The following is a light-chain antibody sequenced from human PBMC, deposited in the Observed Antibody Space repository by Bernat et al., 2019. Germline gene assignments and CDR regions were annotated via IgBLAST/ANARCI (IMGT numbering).Light chain of an antibody. CDR1: FLGNKY. V-gene: IGLV3-1*01. CDR2: KDN. J-gene: IGLJ3*02. Sequence: SYELTQAPSISVSPGQTATITRSGSFLGNKYTRWHQQKPGQSPALVIYKDNERPSGIPERFSGSHSGDTATLTISGTLPMGGGDYYCQAGDSSTGVCGGGTKRAVL. CDR3: QAGDSSTGV.